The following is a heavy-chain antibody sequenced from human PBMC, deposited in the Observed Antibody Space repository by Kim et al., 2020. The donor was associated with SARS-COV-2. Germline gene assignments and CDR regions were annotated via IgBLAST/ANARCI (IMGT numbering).Heavy chain of an antibody. CDR3: ARDSTYSRGRFDH. Sequence: SVKVSCKSSGETFSSYAISWLRQAPGQGLEWMGGVIPISGAADYPPKFQGRVTITADESTTTAYMQLDSLTSDDTAFYYCARDSTYSRGRFDHWGQGTLVTVSS. D-gene: IGHD6-13*01. CDR1: GETFSSYA. V-gene: IGHV1-69*13. J-gene: IGHJ4*02. CDR2: VIPISGAA.